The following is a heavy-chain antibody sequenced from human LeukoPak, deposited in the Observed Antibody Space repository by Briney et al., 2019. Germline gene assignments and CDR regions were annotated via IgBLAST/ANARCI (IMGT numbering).Heavy chain of an antibody. J-gene: IGHJ3*02. CDR2: MNPNSGNT. Sequence: ASVKVSCKASGDTFTSYYINWVRQATGQGLEWMGWMNPNSGNTGYAQKFQGRVTMTRNTSISTAYMELSSLRSEDTAVYYCARGLSSSWYLGAFDIWGQGTMVTVSS. CDR1: GDTFTSYY. V-gene: IGHV1-8*01. CDR3: ARGLSSSWYLGAFDI. D-gene: IGHD6-13*01.